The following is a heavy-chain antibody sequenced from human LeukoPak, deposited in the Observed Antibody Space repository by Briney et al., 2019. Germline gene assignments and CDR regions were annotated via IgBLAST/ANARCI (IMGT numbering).Heavy chain of an antibody. D-gene: IGHD3-22*01. Sequence: PSETLSLTCTVSGGSISSSSYYWGWIRQPPGKGLEWIGSIYYSGSTYYNPSLKSRVTISVDTSKNQFSLKLSSVTAADTAVYYCARHPYYYESSGYSTPAGFDYWGQGTLVTVSS. CDR2: IYYSGST. J-gene: IGHJ4*02. CDR3: ARHPYYYESSGYSTPAGFDY. CDR1: GGSISSSSYY. V-gene: IGHV4-39*01.